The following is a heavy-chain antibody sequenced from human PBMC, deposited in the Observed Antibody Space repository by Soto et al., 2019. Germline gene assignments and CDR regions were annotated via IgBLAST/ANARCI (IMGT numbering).Heavy chain of an antibody. Sequence: QVQLQESGPGLVKPAQTLSLTCTVSGGSISSGGYYWSWIRQHPGKGLEWIGYIYYSGSTYYNPSLKSRVTISVDTSKNQFSLKLSSVTAADTAVYYCAREDDMVARYLDYWGQGTLVTVSS. J-gene: IGHJ4*02. CDR2: IYYSGST. CDR1: GGSISSGGYY. D-gene: IGHD2-15*01. CDR3: AREDDMVARYLDY. V-gene: IGHV4-31*03.